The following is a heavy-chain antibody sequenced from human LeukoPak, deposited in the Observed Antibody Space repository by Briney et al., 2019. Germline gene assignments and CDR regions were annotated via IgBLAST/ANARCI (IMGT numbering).Heavy chain of an antibody. V-gene: IGHV4-34*01. CDR3: ARGPSARSVTTWGGYYYYYYMDV. D-gene: IGHD3-16*01. CDR2: INHSGST. Sequence: PSETLSLTCAVYGGSFSGYYWSWIRQPPGKGLEWIGEINHSGSTNYNPSLKSRVTISVDTSKNQFSLKLSSVTAADTAVYYCARGPSARSVTTWGGYYYYYYMDVWGKGTTVPVSS. CDR1: GGSFSGYY. J-gene: IGHJ6*03.